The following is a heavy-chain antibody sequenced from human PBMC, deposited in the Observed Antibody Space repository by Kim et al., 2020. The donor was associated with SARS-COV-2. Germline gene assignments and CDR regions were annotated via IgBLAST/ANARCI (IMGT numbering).Heavy chain of an antibody. J-gene: IGHJ6*02. D-gene: IGHD1-26*01. Sequence: GRFTISRDNAKNSRYLQMNSLRDDDTAVYYCARGSGGSYPTYYYYYGMDVWGQGTTVTVSS. V-gene: IGHV3-48*02. CDR3: ARGSGGSYPTYYYYYGMDV.